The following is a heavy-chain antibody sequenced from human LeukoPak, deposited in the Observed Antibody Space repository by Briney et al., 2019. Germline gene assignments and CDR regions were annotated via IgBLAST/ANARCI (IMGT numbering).Heavy chain of an antibody. CDR1: GFTFSSYS. J-gene: IGHJ4*02. V-gene: IGHV3-48*01. Sequence: GGSLRLSCAASGFTFSSYSMNWVRQAPGKGLEWVSYISSSGSTIYYADSVKGRFTISRDNAKNSLYLQMNSLRAEDTAVYYCAYLRITMVREEDDYWGQGTLVTVSS. D-gene: IGHD3-10*01. CDR3: AYLRITMVREEDDY. CDR2: ISSSGSTI.